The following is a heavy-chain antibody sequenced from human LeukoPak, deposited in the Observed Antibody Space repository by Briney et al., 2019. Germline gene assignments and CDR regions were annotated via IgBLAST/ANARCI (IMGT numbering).Heavy chain of an antibody. CDR1: GYTFTSYG. D-gene: IGHD2-2*01. V-gene: IGHV1-18*01. CDR2: ISAYNGNT. Sequence: ASVKVSCKASGYTFTSYGITWVRQAPGQGLEWMGWISAYNGNTKYAQKLQGRVTMTTDTSTSTAYMELRSLRSDDTAVYYCARGPIIDIAIVPAAVEYYYMDVWGKGATVTVSS. J-gene: IGHJ6*03. CDR3: ARGPIIDIAIVPAAVEYYYMDV.